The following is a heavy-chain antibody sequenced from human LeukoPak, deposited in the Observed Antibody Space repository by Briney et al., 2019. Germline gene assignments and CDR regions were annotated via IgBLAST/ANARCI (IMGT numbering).Heavy chain of an antibody. V-gene: IGHV4-38-2*02. CDR1: GYSISSGYY. J-gene: IGHJ5*02. CDR3: ARDQMIPYSRLNWSDP. Sequence: PSETLSLTCTVSGYSISSGYYWGWIRQPPGQGLEWIGRIYHSGSTYYNPSLKSRVTISVDTSKNQFSLKLSSVTAADTAVYYCARDQMIPYSRLNWSDPWGQGTLVTVSS. CDR2: IYHSGST. D-gene: IGHD6-13*01.